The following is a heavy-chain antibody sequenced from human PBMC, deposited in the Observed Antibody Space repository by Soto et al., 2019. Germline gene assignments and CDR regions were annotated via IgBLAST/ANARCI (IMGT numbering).Heavy chain of an antibody. Sequence: QVQLVQSGAEVKKPGSSVKVSCKASGGTFSSYTTSWVRQAPGQGLEWMGRIIPILGIANYAQKFQGRVTITADKSTSTAYMELSSLRSEDTAVYYCAREDWTAVTHPGVDYWGQGTLVTVSS. V-gene: IGHV1-69*08. CDR3: AREDWTAVTHPGVDY. CDR2: IIPILGIA. J-gene: IGHJ4*02. CDR1: GGTFSSYT. D-gene: IGHD4-17*01.